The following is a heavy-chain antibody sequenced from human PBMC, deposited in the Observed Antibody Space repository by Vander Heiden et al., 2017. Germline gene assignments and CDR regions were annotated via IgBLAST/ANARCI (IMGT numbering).Heavy chain of an antibody. Sequence: EVQLVQSGAEVKKPGESLKISCNGSGYSFTSYWIGWVRQMPGKGLEWMGIIYPGDSDTRYSPSFQGQVTISADKSISTAYLQWSSLKASDTAMYYCARREYRGIAAAGVDYWGQGTMVTVSS. CDR3: ARREYRGIAAAGVDY. D-gene: IGHD6-13*01. CDR1: GYSFTSYW. CDR2: IYPGDSDT. J-gene: IGHJ4*02. V-gene: IGHV5-51*01.